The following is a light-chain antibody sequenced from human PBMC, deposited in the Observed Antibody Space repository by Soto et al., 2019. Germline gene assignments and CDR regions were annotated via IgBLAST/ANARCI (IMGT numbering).Light chain of an antibody. CDR3: ASYTRTTTLV. J-gene: IGLJ2*01. V-gene: IGLV2-14*01. CDR2: DVN. Sequence: QSALTQPASVSGSPGQSITISCTGTISDIGGYNFISWYQHHPGKAPKLVIYDVNNRPAGISYRFSGSKSGNTASLTISGLQDEDEGDYYCASYTRTTTLVFGGGTKVTVL. CDR1: ISDIGGYNF.